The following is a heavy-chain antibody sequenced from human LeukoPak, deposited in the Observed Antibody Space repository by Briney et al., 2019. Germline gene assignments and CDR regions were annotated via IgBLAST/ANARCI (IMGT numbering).Heavy chain of an antibody. V-gene: IGHV4-61*02. CDR1: GGSISSGNYC. CDR3: ARMAQQLVSDYYYYYMDV. CDR2: IYTSGST. D-gene: IGHD6-13*01. Sequence: PSQTLSLTCTVSGGSISSGNYCWNWIRQSAGKGLEWIGRIYTSGSTNYNSSLKSRVTISVDTSKNQFFLNLSSVTAADTAVYYCARMAQQLVSDYYYYYMDVWGKGTTVTVSS. J-gene: IGHJ6*03.